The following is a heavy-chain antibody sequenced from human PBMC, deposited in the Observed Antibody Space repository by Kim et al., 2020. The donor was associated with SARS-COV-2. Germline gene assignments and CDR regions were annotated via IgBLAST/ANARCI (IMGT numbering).Heavy chain of an antibody. CDR1: GFTFSDYY. CDR3: ASGRRNYYYGMDV. Sequence: GGSLRLSCAASGFTFSDYYMSWIRQAPGKGLEWVSYISSSSSYTNYADSVKGRFTISRDNAKNSLYLQMNSLRAEDTAVYYCASGRRNYYYGMDVWGQGTTVTVSS. J-gene: IGHJ6*02. V-gene: IGHV3-11*03. CDR2: ISSSSSYT.